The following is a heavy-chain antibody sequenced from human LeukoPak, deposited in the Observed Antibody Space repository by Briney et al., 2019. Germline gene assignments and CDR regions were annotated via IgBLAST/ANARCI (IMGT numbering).Heavy chain of an antibody. CDR3: ARPKIVGAAGVHWFDP. V-gene: IGHV5-51*01. CDR1: GYTFTSYW. D-gene: IGHD1-26*01. Sequence: GESLKISCKGSGYTFTSYWIAWVRQMPGKGLQWMGIIYPGDSDTRYSPSFQGQVTISADKSISTAYLQWSSLKASDTAMYYCARPKIVGAAGVHWFDPWGQGTLVTVSS. CDR2: IYPGDSDT. J-gene: IGHJ5*02.